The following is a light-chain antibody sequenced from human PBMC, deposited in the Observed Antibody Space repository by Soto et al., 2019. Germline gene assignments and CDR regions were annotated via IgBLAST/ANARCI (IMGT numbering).Light chain of an antibody. CDR2: DVN. CDR3: SSYTSSIS. Sequence: QSVLTQPASVSGSPGQSTTIPCPGTSSDVGGYNYVSWYQQHPGKAPKLMIYDVNTRPSGVSNRFSGSKSGNTASLTISGLQAEDEADYYCSSYTSSISFGGGTKVTVL. CDR1: SSDVGGYNY. V-gene: IGLV2-14*01. J-gene: IGLJ2*01.